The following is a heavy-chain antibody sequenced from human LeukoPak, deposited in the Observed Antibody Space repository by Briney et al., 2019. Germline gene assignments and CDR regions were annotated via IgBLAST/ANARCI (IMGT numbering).Heavy chain of an antibody. CDR1: GFIFDNSW. Sequence: GGSLRLSCEASGFIFDNSWMTWVRQAPGKGLEWVAHIRSDGGETKYEDSVKGRFTISRDNARKSLYLQMNSLRVEDAAVYYCARDLGYCTNGVCHTRFDYWGQGTLVAVSS. CDR3: ARDLGYCTNGVCHTRFDY. V-gene: IGHV3-7*03. D-gene: IGHD2-8*01. CDR2: IRSDGGET. J-gene: IGHJ4*02.